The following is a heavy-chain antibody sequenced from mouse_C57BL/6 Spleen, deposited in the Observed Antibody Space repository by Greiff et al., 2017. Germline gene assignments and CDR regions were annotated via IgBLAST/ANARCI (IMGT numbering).Heavy chain of an antibody. D-gene: IGHD1-1*01. J-gene: IGHJ4*01. CDR1: GFTFSDYG. CDR2: ISSGCGTI. CDR3: ASPLYGSSWDYYAMDY. Sequence: EVMLVESGGGLVKPGGSLKLSCAASGFTFSDYGMNWVRQAQGKGLEWVAYISSGCGTIYYADPVKGRFTIARDNAKNTLFRQMTSLRSVDTAMYYCASPLYGSSWDYYAMDYWGQGTSVTVSS. V-gene: IGHV5-17*01.